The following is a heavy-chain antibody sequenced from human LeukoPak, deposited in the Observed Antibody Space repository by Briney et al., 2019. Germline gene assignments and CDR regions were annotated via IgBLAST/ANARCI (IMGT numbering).Heavy chain of an antibody. CDR1: GFTFSSYS. CDR2: ISSSSSYI. J-gene: IGHJ6*02. D-gene: IGHD2-21*02. CDR3: AKDPRYCGGDCYPTYYYYGMDV. Sequence: GGSLRLSCAASGFTFSSYSMNWVRQAPGKGLEWVSSISSSSSYIYYADSVKGRFTISRDNAKNSLYLQMNSLRAEDTAVYYCAKDPRYCGGDCYPTYYYYGMDVWGQGTTVTVSS. V-gene: IGHV3-21*01.